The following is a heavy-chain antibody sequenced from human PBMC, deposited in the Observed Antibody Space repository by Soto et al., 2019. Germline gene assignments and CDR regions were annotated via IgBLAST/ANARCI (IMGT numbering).Heavy chain of an antibody. CDR3: ARTRQRSYCSSTSCYTFYYYYGMDV. Sequence: GASVKVSCKASGYTFTSYAMHWVRQAPGQRLEWMGWINAGNGNTKYSQKFQGRVTITRDTSASTAYMELSSLRSEDTAVYYCARTRQRSYCSSTSCYTFYYYYGMDVWGQGTTVPVSS. V-gene: IGHV1-3*01. CDR1: GYTFTSYA. J-gene: IGHJ6*02. D-gene: IGHD2-2*02. CDR2: INAGNGNT.